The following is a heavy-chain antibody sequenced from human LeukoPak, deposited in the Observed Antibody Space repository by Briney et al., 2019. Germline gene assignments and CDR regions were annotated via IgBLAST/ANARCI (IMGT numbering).Heavy chain of an antibody. CDR3: ARTASSGWRFFDY. J-gene: IGHJ4*02. Sequence: SETLSLTCTVSGGSISSYYWSRIRQPPGKGLEWIGYIYYSGSTNYNPSLKSRVTISVDTSKNQFSLKLSSVTAADTAVYYCARTASSGWRFFDYWGQGTLVTVSS. V-gene: IGHV4-59*08. D-gene: IGHD6-19*01. CDR1: GGSISSYY. CDR2: IYYSGST.